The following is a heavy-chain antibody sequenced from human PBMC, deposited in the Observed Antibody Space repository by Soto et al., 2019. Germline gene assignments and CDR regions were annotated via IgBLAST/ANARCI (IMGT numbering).Heavy chain of an antibody. CDR2: VRIGGST. Sequence: DVQLLESGGGLVQPEGSLRLSCAASGFTISSYVMGWVRQGPGKGLEWVAVVRIGGSTLYADSVRGRFTSSRDNSKNTLSLQMNSLTAEDTAVYFCAKRRGAGGHFDYWCQGALVTVSS. CDR3: AKRRGAGGHFDY. D-gene: IGHD2-15*01. J-gene: IGHJ4*02. CDR1: GFTISSYV. V-gene: IGHV3-23*01.